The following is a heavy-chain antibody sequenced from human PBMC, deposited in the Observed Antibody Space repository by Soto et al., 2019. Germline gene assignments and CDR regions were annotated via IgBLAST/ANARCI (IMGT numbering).Heavy chain of an antibody. CDR1: GFTFSSYW. D-gene: IGHD4-17*01. Sequence: EVQLVESGGGLVQPGGSLRLSCAASGFTFSSYWMHWVRQAPGKGLVWVSRINSDGSSTSYADSVKGRFTISRDNAKNTLYLQMTSLRAEDTAVYYCARGGYGGNPAYWYFDLWGRGTLVTVSS. CDR3: ARGGYGGNPAYWYFDL. CDR2: INSDGSST. J-gene: IGHJ2*01. V-gene: IGHV3-74*01.